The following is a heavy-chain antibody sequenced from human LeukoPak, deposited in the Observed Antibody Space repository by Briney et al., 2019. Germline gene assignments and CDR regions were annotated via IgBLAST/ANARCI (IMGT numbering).Heavy chain of an antibody. D-gene: IGHD6-13*01. CDR2: IYYSGST. CDR3: ARVIAAAAYFDY. V-gene: IGHV4-30-4*01. Sequence: SQTLSLTCTVSGGSISSGDYYWSWIRQPPGKGLEWIGYIYYSGSTYYNPSLKSRVTISVDTSKNQFSLKLSSVTAADTAVYYCARVIAAAAYFDYWGQGTLVTVSS. J-gene: IGHJ4*02. CDR1: GGSISSGDYY.